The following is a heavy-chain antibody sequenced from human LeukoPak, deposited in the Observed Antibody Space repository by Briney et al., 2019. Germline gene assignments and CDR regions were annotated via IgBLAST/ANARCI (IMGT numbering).Heavy chain of an antibody. D-gene: IGHD3-3*01. CDR2: IHYSGNT. CDR1: GGSTSSSNFY. Sequence: PSETLSLTCTVSGGSTSSSNFYWGWIRQPPGMGLEWIGGIHYSGNTYYNPSLKSRATISIDTSKNQFSLKLSSVTAADTAVYYCARLGAGPTYYDFWSGYSSFYFDYWGQGTLVTVSS. V-gene: IGHV4-39*01. J-gene: IGHJ4*02. CDR3: ARLGAGPTYYDFWSGYSSFYFDY.